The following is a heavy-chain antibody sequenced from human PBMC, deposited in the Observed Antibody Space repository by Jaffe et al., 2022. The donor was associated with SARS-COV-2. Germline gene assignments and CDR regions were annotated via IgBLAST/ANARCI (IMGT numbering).Heavy chain of an antibody. CDR3: ARERGGGGSYGFYYYYGMDV. V-gene: IGHV3-30-3*01. J-gene: IGHJ6*02. Sequence: QVQLVESGGGVVQPGRSLRLSCAASGFTFSSYAMHWVRQAPGKGLEWVAVISYDGSNKYYADSVKGRFTISRDNSKNTLYLQMNSLRAEDTAVYYCARERGGGGSYGFYYYYGMDVWGQGTTVTVSS. CDR2: ISYDGSNK. CDR1: GFTFSSYA. D-gene: IGHD1-26*01.